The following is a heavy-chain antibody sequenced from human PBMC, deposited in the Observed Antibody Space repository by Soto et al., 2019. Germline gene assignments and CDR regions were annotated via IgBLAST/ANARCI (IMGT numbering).Heavy chain of an antibody. CDR2: IYYSGST. D-gene: IGHD3-9*01. V-gene: IGHV4-59*01. J-gene: IGHJ4*02. Sequence: QVQLQESGPGLVKPSETLSLTCTVSGGSISSYYWSWIRQPPGKGLEWIGYIYYSGSTNYNPSLKRRVTISVDTSKNQFSLKLSSVTAADTAVYYCARAGRAYYDILTGYMGLDYWGQGTLVTVSS. CDR3: ARAGRAYYDILTGYMGLDY. CDR1: GGSISSYY.